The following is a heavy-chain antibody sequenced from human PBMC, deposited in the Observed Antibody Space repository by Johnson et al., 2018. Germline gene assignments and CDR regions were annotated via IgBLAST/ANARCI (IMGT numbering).Heavy chain of an antibody. CDR3: AGGYYSTGYHELFEQ. D-gene: IGHD3-22*01. CDR2: MFYSGST. J-gene: IGHJ1*01. V-gene: IGHV4-59*01. Sequence: QVQLQESGPGLVKPSETLSLTCTFSGGSLNNYYLTWIRQPPGKGLEWIGYMFYSGSTNDNPSLKSRVTMSLDMPKNQFSLRLSSVTAADPAVYYCAGGYYSTGYHELFEQWGHGTLVTVSS. CDR1: GGSLNNYY.